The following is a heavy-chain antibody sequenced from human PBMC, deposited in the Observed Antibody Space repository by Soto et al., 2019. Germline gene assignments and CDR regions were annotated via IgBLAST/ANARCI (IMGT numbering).Heavy chain of an antibody. Sequence: QVQLVQSGAEVKKPGASVKVSCKASGYTFTSYGISWVRQAPGQGLEWMGWISAYNGNTNYAQKLQGRVTMTTDTSTSIAYMELRILRSDDTSLSDCAIDCISGYGSSYSYWGQGTLVTVSS. J-gene: IGHJ4*02. CDR1: GYTFTSYG. CDR3: AIDCISGYGSSYSY. D-gene: IGHD3-10*01. V-gene: IGHV1-18*01. CDR2: ISAYNGNT.